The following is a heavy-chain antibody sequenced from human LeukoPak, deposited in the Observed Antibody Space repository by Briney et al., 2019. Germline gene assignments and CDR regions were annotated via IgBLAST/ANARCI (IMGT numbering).Heavy chain of an antibody. CDR1: GSRCINYG. D-gene: IGHD6-13*01. Sequence: DSETVDCKASGSRCINYGITGVREAPGQGPDCLGWISSYNGNTNYAQKFQGRVTMTTDTSTSTAYMEFKSLRSDDTAVYHCARDGFSSSWPYYFDFWGQGSLVTVSS. J-gene: IGHJ4*02. CDR3: ARDGFSSSWPYYFDF. CDR2: ISSYNGNT. V-gene: IGHV1-18*01.